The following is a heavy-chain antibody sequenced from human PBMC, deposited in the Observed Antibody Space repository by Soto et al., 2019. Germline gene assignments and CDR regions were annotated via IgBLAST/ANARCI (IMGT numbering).Heavy chain of an antibody. Sequence: QVQLVESGGGVVQPGRSLRLSCAASGFTFSSYGMHWVRQAPGKGLEWVAVIWYDGSNKYYADSVKGRFTISRDNSKNTLYLQMNSLRAEDTAVYYCARDRDDFWSGYFLGAFDIWGQGTMVTVSS. D-gene: IGHD3-3*01. CDR2: IWYDGSNK. V-gene: IGHV3-33*01. CDR1: GFTFSSYG. J-gene: IGHJ3*02. CDR3: ARDRDDFWSGYFLGAFDI.